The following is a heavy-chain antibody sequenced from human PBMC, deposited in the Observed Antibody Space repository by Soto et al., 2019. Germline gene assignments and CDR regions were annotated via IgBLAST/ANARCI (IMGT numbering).Heavy chain of an antibody. V-gene: IGHV2-5*02. J-gene: IGHJ5*02. CDR1: GFSLSSDGVG. D-gene: IGHD4-4*01. Sequence: QITLKESGPTVVKPTQTLTLTCAFSGFSLSSDGVGVGWLRQPPRKAPEWLALIYWDDDTRYSPSLKSRHTITKDTSKNQVVLKMTNMDPVDTATYYCAHSSLHYKKWFDPWGQGTLVTVSS. CDR3: AHSSLHYKKWFDP. CDR2: IYWDDDT.